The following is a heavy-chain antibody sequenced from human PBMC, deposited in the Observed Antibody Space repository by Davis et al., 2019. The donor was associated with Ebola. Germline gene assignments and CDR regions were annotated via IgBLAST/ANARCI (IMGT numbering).Heavy chain of an antibody. CDR3: AKDGTIWFGELLYSGYYGMDV. CDR2: IRYDGSNK. J-gene: IGHJ6*02. Sequence: GESLKISCAASGFIFTGSAMHWVRQAPGKGLEWVAFIRYDGSNKYYTDSVKGRFTISRDNSKNTLYLQMNSLRAEDTAVYYCAKDGTIWFGELLYSGYYGMDVWGQGTTVTVSS. V-gene: IGHV3-30*02. D-gene: IGHD3-10*01. CDR1: GFIFTGSA.